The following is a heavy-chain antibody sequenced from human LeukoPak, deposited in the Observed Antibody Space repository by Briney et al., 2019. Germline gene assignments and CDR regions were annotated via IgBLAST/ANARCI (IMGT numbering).Heavy chain of an antibody. V-gene: IGHV4-4*02. Sequence: SGTLSLTCAASGGSISSTNWWSWVRQPPGKGLEWIGEIYHSGSTNYNPSLKSRVTISVDTSKNQFSLKLSSVTAADTAVYYCARTYYDILTGVTWYFDLWGRGTLVTVSS. D-gene: IGHD3-9*01. CDR1: GGSISSTNW. CDR3: ARTYYDILTGVTWYFDL. CDR2: IYHSGST. J-gene: IGHJ2*01.